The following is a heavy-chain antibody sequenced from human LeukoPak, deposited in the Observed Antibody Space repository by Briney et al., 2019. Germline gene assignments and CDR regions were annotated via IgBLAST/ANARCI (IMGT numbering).Heavy chain of an antibody. Sequence: ASVKVSCKASGGTFSSYAISWVRQAPGQGLEWMGGIIPIFGTANYAQKFQGRVTITTDESTSTAYMELSSLRSEDTAVYYCARVTGIAVAGTESYYYYYMDVWGKGTTVTVSS. D-gene: IGHD6-19*01. J-gene: IGHJ6*03. CDR1: GGTFSSYA. V-gene: IGHV1-69*05. CDR3: ARVTGIAVAGTESYYYYYMDV. CDR2: IIPIFGTA.